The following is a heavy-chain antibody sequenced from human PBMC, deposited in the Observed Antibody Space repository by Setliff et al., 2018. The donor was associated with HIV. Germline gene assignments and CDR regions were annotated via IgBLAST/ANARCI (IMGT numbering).Heavy chain of an antibody. CDR3: ARELLRSWDGSENSYKPYYFDY. CDR2: IYYSGST. J-gene: IGHJ4*02. V-gene: IGHV4-39*07. Sequence: TLSLTCTVSGGSISNSRYYWSWIRQPPGKGLEWIGSIYYSGSTYYNPSLKSRVTISVDTSKNQFSLKLSSVTAADTAVYYCARELLRSWDGSENSYKPYYFDYWGQGTLVTVSS. D-gene: IGHD3-10*01. CDR1: GGSISNSRYY.